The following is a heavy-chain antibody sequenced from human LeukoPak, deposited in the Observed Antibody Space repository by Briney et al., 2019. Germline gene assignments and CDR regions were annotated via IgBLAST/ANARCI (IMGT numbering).Heavy chain of an antibody. J-gene: IGHJ4*02. V-gene: IGHV4-61*02. CDR3: AREGVVGATRVDY. D-gene: IGHD1-26*01. CDR2: IYTSGST. Sequence: SETLSLTCTVSGGSISSGSYYWSWIRQPAGKGLEWIGRIYTSGSTNYNPSLKSRVTISVDTSKNQFSLKLSSVTAADTAVYYCAREGVVGATRVDYWGQGTLVTVSS. CDR1: GGSISSGSYY.